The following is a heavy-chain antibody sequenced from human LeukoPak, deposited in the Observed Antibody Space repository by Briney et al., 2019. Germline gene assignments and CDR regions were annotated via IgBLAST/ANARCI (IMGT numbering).Heavy chain of an antibody. CDR2: IKTDGSIT. V-gene: IGHV3-74*01. CDR1: GFTFSSYA. J-gene: IGHJ4*02. CDR3: VRSYDY. Sequence: PGGSLRLSCAASGFTFSSYAMSWVRQAPGKGLEWVSRIKTDGSITNYADSVRGRFTISRDNAKKTVYLQMNGLRAEDTAVYYCVRSYDYWGQGTLVTVSS.